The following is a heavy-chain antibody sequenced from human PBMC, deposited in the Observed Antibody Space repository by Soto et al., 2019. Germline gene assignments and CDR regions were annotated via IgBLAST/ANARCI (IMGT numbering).Heavy chain of an antibody. CDR2: ISWDDNK. D-gene: IGHD1-26*01. V-gene: IGHV2-5*02. J-gene: IGHJ4*02. CDR1: GFSLNTRAVG. Sequence: QITLKESGPTLVKPTQTLTLTCSLSGFSLNTRAVGVGWIRQPPGKALEWLALISWDDNKRYRPSLESRLSIAKDTPGTQVVLTMTNVDPLDTATYYCAHRALSGSRYYFDFWGLGTLVTVSS. CDR3: AHRALSGSRYYFDF.